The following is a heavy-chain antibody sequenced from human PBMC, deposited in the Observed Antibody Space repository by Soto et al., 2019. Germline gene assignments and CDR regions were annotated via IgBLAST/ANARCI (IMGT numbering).Heavy chain of an antibody. CDR1: GFTFSSYG. J-gene: IGHJ4*02. CDR2: ISYDGSNK. Sequence: QVQLVESGGGVVQPGRSLRLSCAASGFTFSSYGMHWVRQAPGKGLEWVAVISYDGSNKYYADSVKGRFTISRDNSKNTLYLQMNSLRAEDTAVYYCAKDLPYYGSGESPSDYWGQGTLVTVSS. D-gene: IGHD3-10*01. CDR3: AKDLPYYGSGESPSDY. V-gene: IGHV3-30*18.